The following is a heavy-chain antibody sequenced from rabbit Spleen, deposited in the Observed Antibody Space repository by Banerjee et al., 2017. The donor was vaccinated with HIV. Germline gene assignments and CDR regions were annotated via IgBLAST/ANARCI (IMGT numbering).Heavy chain of an antibody. CDR1: GFDFSTYS. J-gene: IGHJ4*01. CDR2: INAVTGKA. V-gene: IGHV1S45*01. CDR3: ARDLASVVGWNFSL. Sequence: QEQLVESGGGLVQPGGSLTLSCKASGFDFSTYSMSWVRQAPGKGLEWIACINAVTGKAVYASWAKGRFTFSKTSSPTVTLQMTRLTAADTATYFCARDLASVVGWNFSLWGPGTLVTVS. D-gene: IGHD3-1*01.